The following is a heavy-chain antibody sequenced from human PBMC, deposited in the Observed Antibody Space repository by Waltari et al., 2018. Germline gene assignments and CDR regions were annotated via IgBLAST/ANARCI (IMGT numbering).Heavy chain of an antibody. CDR1: GDSISSVGYY. Sequence: QVQLQESGPGLVKPSQTLSLTCTVSGDSISSVGYYWTWIRQQPGKGLECIGYIHYSGSTYYNPSLRSRFTISIDTSKKQFSLKLTSVTAADTAVYYCARESYSSSAGYFYYYGLDVWGQGTTVTVSS. V-gene: IGHV4-31*03. D-gene: IGHD6-6*01. CDR3: ARESYSSSAGYFYYYGLDV. J-gene: IGHJ6*02. CDR2: IHYSGST.